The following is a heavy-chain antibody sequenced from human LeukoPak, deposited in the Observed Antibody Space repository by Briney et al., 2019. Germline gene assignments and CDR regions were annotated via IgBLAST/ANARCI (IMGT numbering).Heavy chain of an antibody. J-gene: IGHJ4*02. D-gene: IGHD2-15*01. CDR3: ARGRRYCSGGSCSLDLDY. Sequence: ASVKVSCKASGYTFTSYDINWVRQDTGQGLEWMGWMNPNSGNTGYAQKFQGRVTMTRNTSISTAYMELSSLRSEDTAVYYCARGRRYCSGGSCSLDLDYWGQGTLVTVSS. CDR1: GYTFTSYD. V-gene: IGHV1-8*01. CDR2: MNPNSGNT.